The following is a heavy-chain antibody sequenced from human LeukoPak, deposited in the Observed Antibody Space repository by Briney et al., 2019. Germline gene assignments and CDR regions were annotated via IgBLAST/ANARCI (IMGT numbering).Heavy chain of an antibody. CDR3: ARDGDPLDY. CDR2: VSTGSNYI. J-gene: IGHJ4*02. Sequence: GGSLRLSCTASGFTFSSYSLNWVRQAPGKGLEWVSSVSTGSNYIYYADSVKGRFTISRDNAKNSLYLQMNSLRAEDTAVYYCARDGDPLDYWGQGTLVTVSS. D-gene: IGHD2-21*02. V-gene: IGHV3-21*01. CDR1: GFTFSSYS.